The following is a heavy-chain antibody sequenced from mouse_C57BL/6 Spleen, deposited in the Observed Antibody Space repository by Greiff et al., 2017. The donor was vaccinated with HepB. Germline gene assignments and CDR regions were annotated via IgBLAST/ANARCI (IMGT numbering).Heavy chain of an antibody. Sequence: EVQLQQSGPELVKPGASVKISCKASGYTFTDYYMNWVKQSHGKSLEWIGDINPNNGGTSYNQKFKGKATLTVDKSSSTAYMELRSLTSEDSAVYYCARRGGYYGSRDFDYWGQGTTLTVSS. V-gene: IGHV1-26*01. CDR2: INPNNGGT. J-gene: IGHJ2*01. D-gene: IGHD1-1*01. CDR3: ARRGGYYGSRDFDY. CDR1: GYTFTDYY.